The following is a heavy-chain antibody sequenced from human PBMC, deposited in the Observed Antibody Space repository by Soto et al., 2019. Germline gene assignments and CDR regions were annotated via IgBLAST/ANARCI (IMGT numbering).Heavy chain of an antibody. D-gene: IGHD3-10*01. V-gene: IGHV1-69*02. Sequence: QVHLVQSGTEVKKPGSSVRVSCKASGDAFSFYTINWVRQAPGLGLEWMGRINPILSMSNYAQKFQGRVTXTXDXXTSTAYMDLSSLRSEDTAMYYCGPSYGSRYRAFDYWGQGALVTVSS. CDR1: GDAFSFYT. J-gene: IGHJ4*02. CDR3: GPSYGSRYRAFDY. CDR2: INPILSMS.